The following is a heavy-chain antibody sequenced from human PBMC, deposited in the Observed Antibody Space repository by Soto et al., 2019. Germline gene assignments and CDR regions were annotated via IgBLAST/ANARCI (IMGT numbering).Heavy chain of an antibody. Sequence: EVQLVEPGGGLVQPGGSLRLSCAASGFTFSSYWIHWVRQAPGKGLVWVSRINSDGSSTTYADSVKGRFTISRDNAKNTLYLQMTSLRAEDTAVYYCARVSREVVPAAIDYWGQGTLVTVSS. CDR3: ARVSREVVPAAIDY. J-gene: IGHJ4*02. CDR2: INSDGSST. D-gene: IGHD2-2*01. CDR1: GFTFSSYW. V-gene: IGHV3-74*01.